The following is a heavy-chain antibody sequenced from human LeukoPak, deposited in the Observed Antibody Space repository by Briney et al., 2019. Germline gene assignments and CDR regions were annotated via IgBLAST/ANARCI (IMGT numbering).Heavy chain of an antibody. CDR3: ARDAASYSSGWYYDY. Sequence: GGSLRLSCAASGFTVSSNYMSWVRQAPGKGLEWVSVIYSGGSTYYADSVKGRFTISRDNSKNTLYLQMNSLRAEDTAVYYCARDAASYSSGWYYDYWGQGTLVTVSS. CDR2: IYSGGST. CDR1: GFTVSSNY. D-gene: IGHD6-19*01. J-gene: IGHJ4*02. V-gene: IGHV3-53*01.